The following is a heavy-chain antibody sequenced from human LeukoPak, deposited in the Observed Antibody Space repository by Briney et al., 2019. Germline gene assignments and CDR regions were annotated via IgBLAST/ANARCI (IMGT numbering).Heavy chain of an antibody. J-gene: IGHJ4*02. CDR1: GGSISSSSYY. Sequence: SETLSLTCTVSGGSISSSSYYWGWIRRPPGKGLEWIGSIYYSGSTYYNPSLKSRVTISVDTSKSQFSLKLSSVTAADTAVYYCARLRRYYFDYWGQGTLVTVSS. V-gene: IGHV4-39*01. CDR3: ARLRRYYFDY. D-gene: IGHD5-12*01. CDR2: IYYSGST.